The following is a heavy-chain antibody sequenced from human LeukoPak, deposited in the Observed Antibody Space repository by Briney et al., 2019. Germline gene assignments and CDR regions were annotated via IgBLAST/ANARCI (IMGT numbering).Heavy chain of an antibody. V-gene: IGHV3-7*01. CDR1: RFTLSNYW. D-gene: IGHD6-19*01. J-gene: IGHJ4*02. Sequence: GGSLRLSCAASRFTLSNYWMSWVRQAPGKGREWVANIKQDGSEIYYVDSVKGRFTISRDNAKNSLSLQMNSLRAEDTAVYYCARQRGSGCLDYWGQGTLVTVSS. CDR2: IKQDGSEI. CDR3: ARQRGSGCLDY.